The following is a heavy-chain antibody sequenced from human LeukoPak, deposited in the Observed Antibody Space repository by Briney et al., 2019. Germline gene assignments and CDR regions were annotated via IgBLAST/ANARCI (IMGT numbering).Heavy chain of an antibody. Sequence: SETLSLTCAVYIESFSGYHWNWIRQTPGKGLEWIGEIYHSGSTNYNPSLKSRVTISVDKSKNQFSLKLSSVTAADTAVYYCASTVTINWFDPWGQGTLVTVSS. J-gene: IGHJ5*02. D-gene: IGHD4-17*01. CDR1: IESFSGYH. CDR2: IYHSGST. CDR3: ASTVTINWFDP. V-gene: IGHV4-34*01.